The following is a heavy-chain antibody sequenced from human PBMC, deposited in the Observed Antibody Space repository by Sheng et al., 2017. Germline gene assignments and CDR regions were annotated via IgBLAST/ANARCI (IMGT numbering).Heavy chain of an antibody. D-gene: IGHD3-3*01. J-gene: IGHJ6*03. CDR3: ARGNYDFWGGHSEYYMDV. Sequence: EVQLVESGGGLVQPGGSLRLSCAASGFTFSTSWMTWVRQAPGKGLEWVSHLSSSGNNIYHADSVKGRFTISRDNAKNSLYLQMNSLRAEDTAVYYCARGNYDFWGGHSEYYMDVWGQGTTVTVSS. V-gene: IGHV3-48*04. CDR1: GFTFSTSW. CDR2: LSSSGNNI.